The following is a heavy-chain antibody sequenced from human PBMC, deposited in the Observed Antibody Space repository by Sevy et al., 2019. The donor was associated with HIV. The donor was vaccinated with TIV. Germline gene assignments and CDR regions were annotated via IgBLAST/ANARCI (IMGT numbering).Heavy chain of an antibody. Sequence: ASVKVFCKAAGYTFTSCGISWVRRAPGQGLEWMGWISAYNGNTNYAQKLQGRVTMTTDTSTSTAYMELRSLRSDDTTAYYCARDRAPSIATARGRYFDYLGQGTLVTVSS. D-gene: IGHD6-13*01. V-gene: IGHV1-18*01. CDR3: ARDRAPSIATARGRYFDY. CDR1: GYTFTSCG. J-gene: IGHJ4*02. CDR2: ISAYNGNT.